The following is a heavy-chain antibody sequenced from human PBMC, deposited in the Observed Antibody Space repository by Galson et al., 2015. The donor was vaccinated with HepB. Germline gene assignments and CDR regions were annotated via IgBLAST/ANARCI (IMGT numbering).Heavy chain of an antibody. Sequence: SLRLSCAASGFTFSGPAMHWVRQASGRGLEWVGRIGSKANSYATAYAASVKGRFTISGDDSKNTAYMQMNSLKTEDTAVYYCTRLGDLSGYSSLWGQGTLVTVSS. D-gene: IGHD6-13*01. CDR3: TRLGDLSGYSSL. CDR2: IGSKANSYAT. V-gene: IGHV3-73*01. J-gene: IGHJ4*02. CDR1: GFTFSGPA.